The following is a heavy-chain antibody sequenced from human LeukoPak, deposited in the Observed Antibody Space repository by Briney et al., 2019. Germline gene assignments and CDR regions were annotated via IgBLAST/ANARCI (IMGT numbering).Heavy chain of an antibody. CDR3: ARFFGGNPGWFDP. D-gene: IGHD4-23*01. Sequence: SETLSLTCAVYGGSFSGYYWSWIRQPPGEGLEWIGEINHSGSTNYNPSLKSRVTISVDTSKNQFSLKLTSVTAADTAVYYCARFFGGNPGWFDPWGQGTLVTVSS. J-gene: IGHJ5*02. CDR2: INHSGST. CDR1: GGSFSGYY. V-gene: IGHV4-34*01.